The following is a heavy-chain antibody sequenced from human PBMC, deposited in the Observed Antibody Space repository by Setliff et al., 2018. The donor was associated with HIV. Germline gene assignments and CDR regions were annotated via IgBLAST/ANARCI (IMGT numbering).Heavy chain of an antibody. Sequence: GGSLRLSCAASGFTFSNSYMSWIRQAPGKGLEWISYISGSGGTVYHADSVKGRFTISRDNAKNSLYLQMNSLRAEDTAVYYCAEVQYYYDSSGYYPDWYFDLWGRGTLVTVS. CDR3: AEVQYYYDSSGYYPDWYFDL. CDR2: ISGSGGTV. V-gene: IGHV3-11*01. CDR1: GFTFSNSY. D-gene: IGHD3-22*01. J-gene: IGHJ2*01.